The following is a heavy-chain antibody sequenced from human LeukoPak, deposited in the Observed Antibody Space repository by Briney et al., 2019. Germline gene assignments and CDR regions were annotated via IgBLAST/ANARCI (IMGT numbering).Heavy chain of an antibody. CDR1: GFTLSNYA. J-gene: IGHJ6*02. Sequence: PGGSLRLSCAASGFTLSNYAMHWVRQAPGKGLEWVAVISYDGSNKYYADSVKGRFTISRDNSKNTLYLQMNSLRAEDTAVYYCARDQRGFRNGLPYYYYYGMDVWGQGTTVTVSS. D-gene: IGHD5-18*01. V-gene: IGHV3-30-3*01. CDR2: ISYDGSNK. CDR3: ARDQRGFRNGLPYYYYYGMDV.